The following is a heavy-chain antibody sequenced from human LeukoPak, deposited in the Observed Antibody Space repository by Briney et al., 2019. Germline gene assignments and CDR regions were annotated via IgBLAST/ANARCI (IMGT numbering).Heavy chain of an antibody. CDR2: ISSSGSTI. D-gene: IGHD1-26*01. J-gene: IGHJ3*02. Sequence: PGGSLRPSCAASGFPFSSYEMNWVRQAPGKGLEWVSYISSSGSTIYYADSVKGRFTISRDNAKNSLYLQMNSLRDEDTAVYYCARDRWELSAFDIWGQGTVVTVSS. CDR3: ARDRWELSAFDI. V-gene: IGHV3-48*03. CDR1: GFPFSSYE.